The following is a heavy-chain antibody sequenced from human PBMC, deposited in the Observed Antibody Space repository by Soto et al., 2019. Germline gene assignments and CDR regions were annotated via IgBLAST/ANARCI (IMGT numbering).Heavy chain of an antibody. CDR3: AHPRGYGVFDAVDI. CDR1: GFIFSTYA. CDR2: ISNSGGST. Sequence: GGSLRLSCAASGFIFSTYAMNWVRQAPGKGLEWVSAISNSGGSTYYAESVRGRFTISRDNSINTLYLQMSSLRTEDTAVYYCAHPRGYGVFDAVDIWGQGAVVT. V-gene: IGHV3-23*01. J-gene: IGHJ3*02. D-gene: IGHD4-17*01.